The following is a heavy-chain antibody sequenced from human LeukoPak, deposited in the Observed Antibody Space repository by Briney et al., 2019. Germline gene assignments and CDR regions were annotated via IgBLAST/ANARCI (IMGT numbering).Heavy chain of an antibody. CDR3: AKDRGYSGYDLDY. V-gene: IGHV3-15*01. D-gene: IGHD5-12*01. CDR2: IKSKTDGGTT. J-gene: IGHJ4*02. Sequence: GGSLRLSCAASGFTFSNAWMSWVRQAPGKGLEWVGRIKSKTDGGTTDYAAPVKGRFTISRDDSKNTLYLQMNSLKTEDTAVYYCAKDRGYSGYDLDYWGQGTLVTVSS. CDR1: GFTFSNAW.